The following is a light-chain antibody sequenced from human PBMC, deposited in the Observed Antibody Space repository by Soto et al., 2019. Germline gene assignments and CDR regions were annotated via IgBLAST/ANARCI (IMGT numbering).Light chain of an antibody. CDR3: QHHGSSPPRT. CDR2: GAS. CDR1: QSVSSSY. Sequence: EIVLTQSPGTLSLSPGERATLSCRASQSVSSSYLAWYQQKPGQAPRLLIYGASSRATGIPDRFSGDGSGTDFTLTISRLEPEDFAVYYCQHHGSSPPRTFGQGTKVEIK. J-gene: IGKJ1*01. V-gene: IGKV3-20*01.